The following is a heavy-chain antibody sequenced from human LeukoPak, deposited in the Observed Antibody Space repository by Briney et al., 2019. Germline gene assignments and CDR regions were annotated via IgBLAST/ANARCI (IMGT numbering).Heavy chain of an antibody. CDR2: ISSSSYI. V-gene: IGHV3-21*01. CDR3: ATTYYYGSRGFDP. D-gene: IGHD3-10*01. CDR1: GLTFRSSA. J-gene: IGHJ5*02. Sequence: GGSLRLSCAASGLTFRSSAMNWVRQAPGKGLEWVSSISSSSYIYYADSVKGRFTISRDNAKNSLYLQMNSLRAEDTAVYYCATTYYYGSRGFDPWGQGTLVTVSS.